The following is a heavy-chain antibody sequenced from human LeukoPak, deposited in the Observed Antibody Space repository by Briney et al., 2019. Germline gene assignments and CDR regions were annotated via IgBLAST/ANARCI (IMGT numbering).Heavy chain of an antibody. J-gene: IGHJ5*02. CDR3: ARPRGGGWFDP. CDR2: INHSGST. Sequence: SETLSPTCAVYGGSFSGYYWSWIRQPPGKGLEWIGEINHSGSTNYNPSLKSRVTISVDTSKNQFSLKLSSVTAADTAVYYCARPRGGGWFDPWGQGTLVTVSS. D-gene: IGHD3-10*01. CDR1: GGSFSGYY. V-gene: IGHV4-34*01.